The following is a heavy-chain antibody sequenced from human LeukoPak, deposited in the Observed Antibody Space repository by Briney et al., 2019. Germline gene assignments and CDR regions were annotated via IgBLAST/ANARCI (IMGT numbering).Heavy chain of an antibody. CDR2: IYYSGST. J-gene: IGHJ4*02. D-gene: IGHD5-12*01. CDR1: GGSISSYY. CDR3: ASSRLPYYFDY. Sequence: SETLSLTCTVPGGSISSYYWSWIRQPPGKGLEWIGYIYYSGSTNYNPSLKSRVTISVDTSKNQFSLKLSSVTAADTAVYYCASSRLPYYFDYWGQGTLVTVSS. V-gene: IGHV4-59*08.